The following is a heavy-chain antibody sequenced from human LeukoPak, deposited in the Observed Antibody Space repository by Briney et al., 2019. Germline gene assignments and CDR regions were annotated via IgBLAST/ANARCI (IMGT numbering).Heavy chain of an antibody. CDR2: ISYDGSNK. J-gene: IGHJ4*02. Sequence: GGSLRLSCAASGFTFSSYAMHWVRQAPGKGLEWVAVISYDGSNKYYADSVKGRFTISRDNSKNTLYLQMNSLRAEDTAVYYCARERDFFIDYRGQGTLVTVSS. V-gene: IGHV3-30-3*01. CDR3: ARERDFFIDY. D-gene: IGHD3-3*01. CDR1: GFTFSSYA.